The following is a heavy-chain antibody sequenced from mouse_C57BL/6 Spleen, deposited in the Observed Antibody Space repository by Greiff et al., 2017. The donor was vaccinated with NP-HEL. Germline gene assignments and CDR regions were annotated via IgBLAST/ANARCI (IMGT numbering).Heavy chain of an antibody. CDR1: GFTFSDYG. Sequence: DVMLVEPGGGLVKPGGSLKLSCAASGFTFSDYGMHWVRQAPEKGLEWVAYISSGSSTIYYEDTVKGRFTISRDNAKNTLFLQMTSLRSEDTSMYYCARNNHYYAMDYWGQGTSVTVSS. CDR3: ARNNHYYAMDY. D-gene: IGHD1-3*01. J-gene: IGHJ4*01. CDR2: ISSGSSTI. V-gene: IGHV5-17*01.